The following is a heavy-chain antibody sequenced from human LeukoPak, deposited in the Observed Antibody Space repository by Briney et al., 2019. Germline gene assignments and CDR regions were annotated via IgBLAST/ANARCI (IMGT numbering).Heavy chain of an antibody. V-gene: IGHV1-2*02. D-gene: IGHD3-10*01. CDR2: INPNSGGT. Sequence: ASVKVSCKASGYTLTGYYMQWVRQAPGQGLEWMGWINPNSGGTNYAQNFQGRVTMTRDTSISTAYMELRGLISDDTAVYYCARVYGSGSPWMNLDPWGQGTLVTVSS. CDR1: GYTLTGYY. J-gene: IGHJ5*02. CDR3: ARVYGSGSPWMNLDP.